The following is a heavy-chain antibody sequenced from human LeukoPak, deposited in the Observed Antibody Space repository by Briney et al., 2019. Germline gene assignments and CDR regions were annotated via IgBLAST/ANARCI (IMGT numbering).Heavy chain of an antibody. CDR1: GFTFTSYW. V-gene: IGHV3-74*01. D-gene: IGHD4-17*01. J-gene: IGHJ3*02. Sequence: GGSLRLSCAASGFTFTSYWMHWVRHAPGKGLVWVSRINSDGSSTSYADSVKGRFTISRDNAKNTLYLQMNSLRAEDTAVYYCARPIPYGDYAYGDAFDIWGQGTMVTVSS. CDR3: ARPIPYGDYAYGDAFDI. CDR2: INSDGSST.